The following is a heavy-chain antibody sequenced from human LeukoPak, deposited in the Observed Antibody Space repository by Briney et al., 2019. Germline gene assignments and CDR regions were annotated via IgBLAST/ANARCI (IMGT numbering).Heavy chain of an antibody. J-gene: IGHJ4*02. V-gene: IGHV3-30*18. CDR1: GFTFSSYG. CDR3: AKAGDISSGLDY. Sequence: PGGSLRLSCAASGFTFSSYGMHWVRQAPGKGLEWVAVISYDGSNKYYADSVKGRFTISRDNSKNTLYLQMNSLRAEDTAVYYCAKAGDISSGLDYWGQGTLVTVSS. CDR2: ISYDGSNK. D-gene: IGHD6-19*01.